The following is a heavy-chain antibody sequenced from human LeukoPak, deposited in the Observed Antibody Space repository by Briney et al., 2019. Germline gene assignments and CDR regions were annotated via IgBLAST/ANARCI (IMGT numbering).Heavy chain of an antibody. V-gene: IGHV3-7*01. Sequence: QSGGSLRLSCAASGFTFSNYWMSWVRRAPGKGLEWVANINEDGSAQYYVGSVRGRFTISRDNSKNTLYLQMNSLRAEDTAVYYCAKDPGYSSSSDGYWGQGTLVTVSS. D-gene: IGHD6-6*01. CDR1: GFTFSNYW. CDR3: AKDPGYSSSSDGY. J-gene: IGHJ4*02. CDR2: INEDGSAQ.